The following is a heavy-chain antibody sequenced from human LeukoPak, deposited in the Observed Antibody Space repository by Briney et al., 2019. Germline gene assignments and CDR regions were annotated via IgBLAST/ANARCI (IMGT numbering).Heavy chain of an antibody. Sequence: GGSLRLSCAASGFTFSSYSMNWVRQAPGKGLEWVSSISSSSSYIYYADSVKGRFTISRDNAKNSLYLQMNSLRAEDTAVYYCARDSGDKRPFDYWGQGTLVTVSS. CDR3: ARDSGDKRPFDY. D-gene: IGHD4-17*01. CDR2: ISSSSSYI. CDR1: GFTFSSYS. J-gene: IGHJ4*02. V-gene: IGHV3-21*04.